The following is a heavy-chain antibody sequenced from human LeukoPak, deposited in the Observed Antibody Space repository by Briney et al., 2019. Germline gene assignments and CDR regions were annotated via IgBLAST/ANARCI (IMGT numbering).Heavy chain of an antibody. CDR1: GGTFSSYA. CDR2: TIPIFGTA. CDR3: ARDGVAAAGNFDY. Sequence: ASVKVSCKASGGTFSSYAISWVRQAPGQGLEWMGGTIPIFGTANYAQKFQGRVTITADESTSTAYMELSSLRSEDTAVYYCARDGVAAAGNFDYWGQGTLVTVSS. V-gene: IGHV1-69*01. J-gene: IGHJ4*02. D-gene: IGHD6-13*01.